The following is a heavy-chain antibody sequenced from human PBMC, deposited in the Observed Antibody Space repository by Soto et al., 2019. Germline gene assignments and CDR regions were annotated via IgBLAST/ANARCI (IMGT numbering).Heavy chain of an antibody. J-gene: IGHJ4*02. D-gene: IGHD1-1*01. Sequence: EVQLLESGGGLVQPGGSLRLSCAVSGFSFSTYGVTWVRQAPGKGLEWVSGVSGGSGTTHYADSVKGRFTITGDTSKNTVYLQMNSLRVEETAVYYCAKWNGYGDHWGQGTLVTVSS. CDR2: VSGGSGTT. CDR3: AKWNGYGDH. CDR1: GFSFSTYG. V-gene: IGHV3-23*01.